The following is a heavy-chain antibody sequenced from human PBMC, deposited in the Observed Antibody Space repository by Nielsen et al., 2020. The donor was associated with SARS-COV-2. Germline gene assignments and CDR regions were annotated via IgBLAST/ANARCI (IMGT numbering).Heavy chain of an antibody. CDR1: GFTISGSA. Sequence: GESLKISCAASGFTISGSAIHWVRQASGKGLEWVGLIRSRANYYATVFAASVQGRFSISRDDSKNTAFLQMDNLKTDDTALYYCTMLGVAPHYYDGLEVWGKGTTVTVS. CDR2: IRSRANYYAT. CDR3: TMLGVAPHYYDGLEV. V-gene: IGHV3-73*01. D-gene: IGHD2-15*01. J-gene: IGHJ6*04.